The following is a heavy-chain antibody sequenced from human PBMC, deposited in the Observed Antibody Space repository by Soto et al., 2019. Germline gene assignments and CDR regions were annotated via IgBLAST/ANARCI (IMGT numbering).Heavy chain of an antibody. D-gene: IGHD6-13*01. V-gene: IGHV3-21*01. CDR3: AREWQQLGLDYYGMDV. CDR2: ISSSSSYI. CDR1: GSTFSSYS. Sequence: PGGSLRLSCAASGSTFSSYSMNWVRQAPGKGLEWVSSISSSSSYIYYADSVKGRFTISRDNAKNSLYLQMNSLRAEDTAVYYCAREWQQLGLDYYGMDVWGQGTTVTVSS. J-gene: IGHJ6*02.